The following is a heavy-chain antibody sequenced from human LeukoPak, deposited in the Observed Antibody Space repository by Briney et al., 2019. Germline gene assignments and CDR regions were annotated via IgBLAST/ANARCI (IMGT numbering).Heavy chain of an antibody. V-gene: IGHV4-59*01. CDR2: IYYSGST. Sequence: KPSETLSLTCTVSGGSISSYYWSWIRQPPGKGLEWIGYIYYSGSTNYNPSLKSRVTISVDTSKNQFSLKLSSVTAADTAVYYCARPAKNWGWAYFDYWGQGTLVTVSS. J-gene: IGHJ4*02. CDR3: ARPAKNWGWAYFDY. D-gene: IGHD7-27*01. CDR1: GGSISSYY.